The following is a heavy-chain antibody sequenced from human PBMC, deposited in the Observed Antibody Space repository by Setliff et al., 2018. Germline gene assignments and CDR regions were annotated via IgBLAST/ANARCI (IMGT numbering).Heavy chain of an antibody. CDR1: GGTFRSYG. CDR3: AREGVDTRSSTDYRYYMDV. D-gene: IGHD5-18*01. J-gene: IGHJ6*03. V-gene: IGHV1-69*05. CDR2: TIPSFGST. Sequence: SVEVSCKASGGTFRSYGISWVRQAPGQGLEWMGGTIPSFGSTNYAQKFQDRVTIITDESTSTAYMELSSLRTEDTAVYYCAREGVDTRSSTDYRYYMDVWGKGTTVTVSS.